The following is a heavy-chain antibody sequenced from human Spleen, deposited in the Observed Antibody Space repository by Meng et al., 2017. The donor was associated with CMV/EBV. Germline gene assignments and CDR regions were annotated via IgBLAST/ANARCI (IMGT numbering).Heavy chain of an antibody. Sequence: GGSLRLSCAASGFTFSSYSMNWVRQAPGKGLEWVSSISSSSSYKYYADSVKGRFTISRDNAKNSLYLQMNSLRAEDTAVYYCARGRRGGIAVAGTADTFDIWGQGTMVTVSS. CDR3: ARGRRGGIAVAGTADTFDI. CDR2: ISSSSSYK. J-gene: IGHJ3*02. D-gene: IGHD6-19*01. CDR1: GFTFSSYS. V-gene: IGHV3-21*06.